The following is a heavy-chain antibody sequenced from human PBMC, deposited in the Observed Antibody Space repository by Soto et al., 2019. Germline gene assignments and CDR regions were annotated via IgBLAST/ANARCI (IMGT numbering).Heavy chain of an antibody. CDR2: IIPIFGTA. J-gene: IGHJ6*02. CDR1: GGTFSSYA. V-gene: IGHV1-69*13. CDR3: AREWKRYSSGSFYGMDV. D-gene: IGHD6-19*01. Sequence: SVKVSCKASGGTFSSYAISWVRQAPGQGLEWMGGIIPIFGTANYAQKFQGRVTITADESTSTAYMELSSLRSEDTAVYYCAREWKRYSSGSFYGMDVWGQGTTVTVS.